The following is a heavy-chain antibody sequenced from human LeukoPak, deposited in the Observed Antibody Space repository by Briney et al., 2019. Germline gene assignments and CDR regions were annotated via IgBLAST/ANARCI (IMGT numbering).Heavy chain of an antibody. CDR1: GFTFSSYA. V-gene: IGHV3-23*01. CDR3: AKVVTMIVVLSSFDY. J-gene: IGHJ4*02. D-gene: IGHD3-22*01. CDR2: ISGSGGST. Sequence: GGSLRLSCAASGFTFSSYAMSWVRQAPGKGLEWVSAISGSGGSTYYADSVKGRFTISRDNSKNTLYLQMNSLRAEDTAVYYCAKVVTMIVVLSSFDYWGQGTLVTVSS.